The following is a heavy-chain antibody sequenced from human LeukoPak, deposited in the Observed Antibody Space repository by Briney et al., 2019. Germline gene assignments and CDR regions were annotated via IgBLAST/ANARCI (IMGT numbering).Heavy chain of an antibody. V-gene: IGHV1-2*02. J-gene: IGHJ4*02. Sequence: ASVTVSCKTSGYTFTNYYVHWVRQAPGQGLEWMGYIIPDSGGADYDQRFQGRVTMTRDKSISTVYMELSSLRSDDMAVYYCSTEDKYCSGANCGKYWGQGTLVTVSS. CDR1: GYTFTNYY. D-gene: IGHD2-15*01. CDR2: IIPDSGGA. CDR3: STEDKYCSGANCGKY.